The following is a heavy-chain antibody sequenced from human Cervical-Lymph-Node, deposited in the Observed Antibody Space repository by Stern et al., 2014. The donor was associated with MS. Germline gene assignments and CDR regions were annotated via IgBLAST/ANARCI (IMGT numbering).Heavy chain of an antibody. CDR3: VRSAIGYSYYYGMDV. CDR2: MNPNSGKT. D-gene: IGHD2-2*02. CDR1: GYTFSSYD. V-gene: IGHV1-8*01. Sequence: QVQLVQSGAEVKKPGASVKVSCKASGYTFSSYDVNWVRQASGKGLEWMGYMNPNSGKTVFAQKFQDRITMTGDSSRTTAYMELSSLRPEDTAVYFCVRSAIGYSYYYGMDVWGQGTTVTVSS. J-gene: IGHJ6*02.